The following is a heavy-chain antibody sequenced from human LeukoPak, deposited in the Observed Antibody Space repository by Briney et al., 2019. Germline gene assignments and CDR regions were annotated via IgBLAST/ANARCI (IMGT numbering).Heavy chain of an antibody. J-gene: IGHJ6*03. CDR2: IYYSGST. CDR3: ARVLEGYDFWSGLGPYYYYYMDV. Sequence: SETLSLTCTVSGGSISSYYWSWIRQPPGKGLEWIGYIYYSGSTNYNPSLKSRVTISVDTSKNQFSLKLSSVTAADTAVYYCARVLEGYDFWSGLGPYYYYYMDVWGKGTTVTVSS. D-gene: IGHD3-3*01. V-gene: IGHV4-59*12. CDR1: GGSISSYY.